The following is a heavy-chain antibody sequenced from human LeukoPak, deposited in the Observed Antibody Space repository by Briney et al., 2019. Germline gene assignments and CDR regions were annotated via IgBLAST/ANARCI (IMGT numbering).Heavy chain of an antibody. CDR1: GYTFTSYA. CDR3: ARGGYSYGPKMYYYYYGMDV. D-gene: IGHD5-18*01. Sequence: ASVKVSCKASGYTFTSYAMNWVRQAPGQGLEWMGWINTNTGNPTYAQGFTGRFVFSLDTSVSTAYLQISSLKAEDTAVYYCARGGYSYGPKMYYYYYGMDVWGQGTTVTVSS. J-gene: IGHJ6*02. V-gene: IGHV7-4-1*02. CDR2: INTNTGNP.